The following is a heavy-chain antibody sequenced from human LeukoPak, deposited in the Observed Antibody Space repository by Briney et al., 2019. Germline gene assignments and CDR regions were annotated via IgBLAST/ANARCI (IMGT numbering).Heavy chain of an antibody. Sequence: GGSLRLSCAASGFTFSSYSMNWVRQAPGKGLEWVSSISSSSSYIYYADSVKGRFTISRDNAKNSLYLQMNSLRAEDTAVYYCARDRYWDIVVVPAAQYCYYGMDVWGKGTTVTVSS. CDR1: GFTFSSYS. J-gene: IGHJ6*04. D-gene: IGHD2-2*01. CDR3: ARDRYWDIVVVPAAQYCYYGMDV. CDR2: ISSSSSYI. V-gene: IGHV3-21*01.